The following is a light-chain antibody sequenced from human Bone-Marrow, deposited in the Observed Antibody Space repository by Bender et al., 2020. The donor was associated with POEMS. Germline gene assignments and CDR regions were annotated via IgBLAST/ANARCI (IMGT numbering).Light chain of an antibody. Sequence: QSALTQPASVSGSPGQSITISCTGTSSDVGSHNYVSWYQQFPGKAPKVMIYDVSNRPSGVSNRFSGSKSGNTASLTISGLQAEDEANYYCSSYTSSTTLLFGGGTKVTVL. J-gene: IGLJ2*01. CDR3: SSYTSSTTLL. CDR2: DVS. CDR1: SSDVGSHNY. V-gene: IGLV2-14*03.